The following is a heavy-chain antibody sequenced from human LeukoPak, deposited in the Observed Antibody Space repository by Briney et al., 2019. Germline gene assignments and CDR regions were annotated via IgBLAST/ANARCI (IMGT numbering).Heavy chain of an antibody. Sequence: LETLSLTCSVCRSSLGRHYWTWICEPPRKGLEWIGYTHFSGSSNYNPSLKSRATTSLDRAKNQISLTLTSVTAADTAVYFCARAKAAGSYDFWGQGTLVTVSS. CDR1: RSSLGRHY. V-gene: IGHV4-59*11. CDR2: THFSGSS. CDR3: ARAKAAGSYDF. J-gene: IGHJ4*02. D-gene: IGHD6-13*01.